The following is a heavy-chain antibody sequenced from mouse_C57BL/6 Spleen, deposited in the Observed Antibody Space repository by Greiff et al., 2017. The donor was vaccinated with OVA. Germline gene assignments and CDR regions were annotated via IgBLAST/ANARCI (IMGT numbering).Heavy chain of an antibody. Sequence: QQSCKASGYTFTSYWMHWVKQRPGRGLEWIGRIDPNSGGTKYNEKFKSKATLTVDKPSSTAYMQLSSLTSEDSAVYYCARSSYYDYDFDYWGQGTTLTVSS. CDR2: IDPNSGGT. J-gene: IGHJ2*01. D-gene: IGHD2-4*01. CDR1: GYTFTSYW. CDR3: ARSSYYDYDFDY. V-gene: IGHV1-72*01.